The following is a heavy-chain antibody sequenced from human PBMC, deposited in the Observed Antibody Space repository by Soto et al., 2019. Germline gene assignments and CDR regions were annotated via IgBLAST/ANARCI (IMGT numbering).Heavy chain of an antibody. CDR3: ARGAFLEWLSDSQGKFYFDY. CDR2: VNGGGDIT. J-gene: IGHJ4*02. V-gene: IGHV3-23*01. D-gene: IGHD3-3*01. Sequence: GGSLRLSCAASEFTFSSYSMIWVRQAPGKGLEWVSGVNGGGDITYYAETVKGRFTISRDNSKNTLYLQMNSLRAEDTAVYYCARGAFLEWLSDSQGKFYFDYWGQGTLVTVSS. CDR1: EFTFSSYS.